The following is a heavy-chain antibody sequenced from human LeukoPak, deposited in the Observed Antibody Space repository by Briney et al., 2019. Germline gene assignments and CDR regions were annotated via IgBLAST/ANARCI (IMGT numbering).Heavy chain of an antibody. Sequence: SETLSLTCAVYGGSFSPYYWSWLRQPPGKGLEWIGEIDHIGNTNYNPSLRSRVTISLDMSRNQFSLKLSSVTAADTAVFYCARGAHYYDRSGFYLSPFDIWGQGTLVT. CDR1: GGSFSPYY. CDR2: IDHIGNT. D-gene: IGHD3-22*01. V-gene: IGHV4-34*01. CDR3: ARGAHYYDRSGFYLSPFDI. J-gene: IGHJ3*02.